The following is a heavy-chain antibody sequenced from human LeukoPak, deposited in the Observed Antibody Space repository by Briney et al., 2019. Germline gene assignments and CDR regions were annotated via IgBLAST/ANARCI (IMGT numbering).Heavy chain of an antibody. CDR1: RFTFSSYS. CDR2: ISSSSSYI. Sequence: TGGSLRLSCAASRFTFSSYSMNWVRQAPGKGLEWVSSISSSSSYIYYADSVKGRFTISRDNAKNSLYLQINTLRAEDTPPYYCARAPHSPRASWGEGTMVTVSS. V-gene: IGHV3-21*01. CDR3: ARAPHSPRAS. J-gene: IGHJ3*01.